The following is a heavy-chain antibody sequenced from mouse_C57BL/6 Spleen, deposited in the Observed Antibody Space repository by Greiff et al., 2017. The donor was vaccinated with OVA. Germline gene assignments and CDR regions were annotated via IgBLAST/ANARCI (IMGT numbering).Heavy chain of an antibody. J-gene: IGHJ3*01. CDR1: GYTFTDYE. V-gene: IGHV1-15*01. Sequence: QVQLQQSGAELVRPGASVTLSCKASGYTFTDYEMHWVKQTPVHGLEWIGAIDPETGGTAYNQKFKGKAILTADKSSSTAYMELRSLTSEDSAVYYCTRSGGLYGSPFAYWGQGTLVTVSA. CDR2: IDPETGGT. CDR3: TRSGGLYGSPFAY. D-gene: IGHD1-1*01.